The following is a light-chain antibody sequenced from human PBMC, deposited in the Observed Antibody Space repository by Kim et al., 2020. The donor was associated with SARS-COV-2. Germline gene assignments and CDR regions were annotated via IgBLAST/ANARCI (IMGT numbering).Light chain of an antibody. CDR1: SSNIGAGYD. V-gene: IGLV1-40*01. Sequence: QSVLTQPPPVSGAPGQRVTISCTGSSSNIGAGYDVHWYQQLPGTAPKLLIYGNSNRPSGVPDRFSGSKSGTSASLAITGLQAEDEADYYCQSYDSSLSGLVFGGGTQLTVL. CDR2: GNS. CDR3: QSYDSSLSGLV. J-gene: IGLJ2*01.